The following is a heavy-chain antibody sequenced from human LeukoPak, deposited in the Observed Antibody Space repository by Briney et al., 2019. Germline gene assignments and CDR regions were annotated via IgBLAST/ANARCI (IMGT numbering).Heavy chain of an antibody. Sequence: GGSLRLSCAASGFTFSSYGIHWVRQAPGKGLEWVAIISYDGSNKYYADSVKGRFTISRDNAKNSLYLQMNSLRAEDTAVYYCAREVLSWKSFDYWGQGTLVTVSS. CDR1: GFTFSSYG. CDR3: AREVLSWKSFDY. D-gene: IGHD1-1*01. J-gene: IGHJ4*02. CDR2: ISYDGSNK. V-gene: IGHV3-30*03.